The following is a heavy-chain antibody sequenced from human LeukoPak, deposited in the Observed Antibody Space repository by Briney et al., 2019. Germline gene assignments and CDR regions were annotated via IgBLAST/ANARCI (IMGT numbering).Heavy chain of an antibody. CDR1: GGTFSSYA. V-gene: IGHV1-69*13. D-gene: IGHD2-21*02. CDR2: IIPIFGTA. J-gene: IGHJ4*02. Sequence: ASVKVSCKASGGTFSSYAISWVRQAPGQGLEWMGGIIPIFGTANYAQKFQGRVTITAVESTSTAYMELSSLRSEDTAVYYCAREADCGGDCYSDWGQGTLVTVSS. CDR3: AREADCGGDCYSD.